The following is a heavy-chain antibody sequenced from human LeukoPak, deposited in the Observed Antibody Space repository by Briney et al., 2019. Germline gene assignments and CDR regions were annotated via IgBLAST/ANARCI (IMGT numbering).Heavy chain of an antibody. J-gene: IGHJ6*04. Sequence: GGSLRLSCAASGFTFSRYWTSWVRQAPGKGLEWVANIKEDGSEKYYVDSVKGRFTISRDNAKKSLYLQMNSLRAEDTAVYYCARDPHVWGKGTTVTVSS. V-gene: IGHV3-7*01. CDR2: IKEDGSEK. CDR1: GFTFSRYW. CDR3: ARDPHV.